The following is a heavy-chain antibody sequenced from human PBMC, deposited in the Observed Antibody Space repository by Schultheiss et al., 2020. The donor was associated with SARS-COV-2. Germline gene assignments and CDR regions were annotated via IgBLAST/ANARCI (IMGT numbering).Heavy chain of an antibody. Sequence: ASVKVSCKASGYTFTGYYMHWVRQAPGQGLEWMGWINPNSGGTNYAQKFQGRVTMTRDTSISTAYMELSRLRSDDTAVYYCARDQTGTTDYYGMDVWGQGTTVTVSS. CDR3: ARDQTGTTDYYGMDV. D-gene: IGHD1-1*01. CDR1: GYTFTGYY. V-gene: IGHV1-2*02. CDR2: INPNSGGT. J-gene: IGHJ6*02.